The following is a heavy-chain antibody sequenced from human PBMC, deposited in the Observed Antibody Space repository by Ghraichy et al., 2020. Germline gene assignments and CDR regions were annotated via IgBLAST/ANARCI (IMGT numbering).Heavy chain of an antibody. J-gene: IGHJ5*02. CDR1: GDYISGYY. V-gene: IGHV4-59*01. CDR3: AIGGSWFGP. CDR2: FYYTGST. Sequence: SETLSLTCTVSGDYISGYYWSWIRQPPGKGLEWIGYFYYTGSTSYNPSLKSRVTISVDTSKNQFSLKLSSVTAADTAVYYCAIGGSWFGPWGQGTLVTVSS.